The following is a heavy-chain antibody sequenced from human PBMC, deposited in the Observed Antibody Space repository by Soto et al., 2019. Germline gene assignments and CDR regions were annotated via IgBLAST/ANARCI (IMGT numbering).Heavy chain of an antibody. CDR3: AKPINVLRYFDWLFPYGMDV. D-gene: IGHD3-9*01. CDR1: GFTFSSYA. Sequence: PGGSLRLSCAASGFTFSSYAMHWVRQAPGKGLEWVAVISYDGSNKYYADSVKGRFTISRDNSKNTLYLQMNSLGAEDTAVYYCAKPINVLRYFDWLFPYGMDVWGQGTTVTVSS. J-gene: IGHJ6*02. CDR2: ISYDGSNK. V-gene: IGHV3-30-3*02.